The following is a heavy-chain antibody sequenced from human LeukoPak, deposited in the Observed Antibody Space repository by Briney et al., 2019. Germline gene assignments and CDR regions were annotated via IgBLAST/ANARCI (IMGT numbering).Heavy chain of an antibody. Sequence: GGSLRLSCAASGFTFSSYAMSWVRQAPGKGLEWVSYISSSGSTIYYADSVKGRFTISRDNAKNSLYLQMNSLRAEDTAVYYCARDLSYYDSSGSTRDWGQGTLVTVSS. V-gene: IGHV3-48*04. J-gene: IGHJ4*02. CDR1: GFTFSSYA. CDR2: ISSSGSTI. CDR3: ARDLSYYDSSGSTRD. D-gene: IGHD3-22*01.